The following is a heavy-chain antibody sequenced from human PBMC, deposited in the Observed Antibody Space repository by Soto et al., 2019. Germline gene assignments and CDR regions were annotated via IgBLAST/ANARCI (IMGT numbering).Heavy chain of an antibody. CDR3: ARGGGVGVAGSAAFDM. J-gene: IGHJ3*02. CDR1: GYPVTAYY. CDR2: INPATGAA. Sequence: QLHLVQSGAVVKKPGASVTVSCSASGYPVTAYYMHWVRQAPGRGLEWMGGINPATGAAKYTQTVQGRGNMTKDTSTSTVFRELSGLTSEDPAVFYCARGGGVGVAGSAAFDMWGQGTLVTVSS. D-gene: IGHD3-3*01. V-gene: IGHV1-2*02.